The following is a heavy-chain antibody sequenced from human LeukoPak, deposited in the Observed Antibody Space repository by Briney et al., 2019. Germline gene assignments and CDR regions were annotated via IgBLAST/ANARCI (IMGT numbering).Heavy chain of an antibody. D-gene: IGHD3-10*01. J-gene: IGHJ4*02. CDR1: GGSISSYY. Sequence: PSETLSLTCTVSGGSISSYYWSWIRQPPGKGLEWIGYIYYSGSTYYNPSLKSRVTISVDTSKNQFSLKLSSVTAADTAVYYCASEGTYYYGSGSKPGDLDYWGQGTLVTVSS. CDR3: ASEGTYYYGSGSKPGDLDY. CDR2: IYYSGST. V-gene: IGHV4-59*12.